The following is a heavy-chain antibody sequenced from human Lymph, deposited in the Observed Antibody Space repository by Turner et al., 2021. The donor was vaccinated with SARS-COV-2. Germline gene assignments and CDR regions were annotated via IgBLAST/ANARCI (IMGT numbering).Heavy chain of an antibody. CDR2: VYAGGST. V-gene: IGHV3-66*01. Sequence: EVQLVEPGGGSVQPGGSLILSCAASGIPVRSNYMSWVRQAPGKGLEWVSVVYAGGSTFYADSVKGRFTISRDKSKNTLYLQMNRLGAEDTAVYYCARDFREGAFDIWGQGTMVTISS. CDR1: GIPVRSNY. CDR3: ARDFREGAFDI. J-gene: IGHJ3*02. D-gene: IGHD3-10*01.